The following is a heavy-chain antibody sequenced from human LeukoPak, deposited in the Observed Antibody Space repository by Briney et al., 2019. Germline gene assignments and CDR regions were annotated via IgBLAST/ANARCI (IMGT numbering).Heavy chain of an antibody. J-gene: IGHJ5*02. D-gene: IGHD3-10*01. Sequence: GESLKISCETSGYSFTTYWIGWVRQRPGTGLYSPSFQGQVAISADRSIRTAYLKWNSLKASDTGMAYCARHRGAAGTVKGFDRWGQGTLVTGSS. V-gene: IGHV5-51*01. CDR3: ARHRGAAGTVKGFDR. CDR1: GYSFTTYW.